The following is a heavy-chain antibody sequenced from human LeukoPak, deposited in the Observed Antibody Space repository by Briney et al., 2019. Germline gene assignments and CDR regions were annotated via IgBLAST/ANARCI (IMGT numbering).Heavy chain of an antibody. J-gene: IGHJ4*02. CDR1: GYSFTSYW. CDR2: IYPGDSDT. V-gene: IGHV5-51*01. CDR3: ARPLHAWSGYGPVNY. D-gene: IGHD3-3*01. Sequence: GESLKISCKGSGYSFTSYWIGWVRQMPGKGLEWMGIIYPGDSDTRYSPSFQGQVIISADKSISTAYLQWSSLKASDTAMYYCARPLHAWSGYGPVNYWGQGTLVTVSS.